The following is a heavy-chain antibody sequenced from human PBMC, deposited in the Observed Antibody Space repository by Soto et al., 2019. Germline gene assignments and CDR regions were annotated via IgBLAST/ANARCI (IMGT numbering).Heavy chain of an antibody. Sequence: QLHLEESGPGLVKPSETLSLTCTVSGGSISSGSYYWGWIRQPPGKGPEWIGSLYYNGFTYYNPSLKSRLTISVDTSKNQFSLKLTSVTAADTAVYYCARQDDFWSGDSGFDPGGQGTLVTGSS. J-gene: IGHJ5*02. D-gene: IGHD3-3*01. CDR1: GGSISSGSYY. CDR3: ARQDDFWSGDSGFDP. V-gene: IGHV4-39*01. CDR2: LYYNGFT.